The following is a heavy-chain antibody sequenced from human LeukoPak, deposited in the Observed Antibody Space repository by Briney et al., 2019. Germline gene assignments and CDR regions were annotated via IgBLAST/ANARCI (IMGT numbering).Heavy chain of an antibody. D-gene: IGHD6-13*01. CDR1: GYSFTSQW. J-gene: IGHJ5*02. Sequence: GESLKISCKGSGYSFTSQWIGWVRQMPGKGLEWMGFIYPGDSDTRYSPSFQGQVTISADKSISTAYLQWNSLKASDTAMYYCARHVGRITAADTRWFDPRGQGTLVTVSS. V-gene: IGHV5-51*01. CDR2: IYPGDSDT. CDR3: ARHVGRITAADTRWFDP.